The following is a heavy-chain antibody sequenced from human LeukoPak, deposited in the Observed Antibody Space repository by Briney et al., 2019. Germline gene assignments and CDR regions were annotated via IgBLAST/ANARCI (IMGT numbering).Heavy chain of an antibody. CDR3: ARWFIGIDY. J-gene: IGHJ4*02. Sequence: ASVKVSCKASGYTFTGYYMHWVRQAPGQGLEWMGWINPNSGGTNYAQKFQGRVTMTRDTSISTAYMELSRLRSDDTTMYYCARWFIGIDYWGQGTLVTVSS. V-gene: IGHV1-2*02. CDR2: INPNSGGT. CDR1: GYTFTGYY. D-gene: IGHD1-26*01.